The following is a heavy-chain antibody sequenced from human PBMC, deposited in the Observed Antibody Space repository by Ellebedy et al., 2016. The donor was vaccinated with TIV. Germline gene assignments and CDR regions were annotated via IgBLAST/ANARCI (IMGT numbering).Heavy chain of an antibody. CDR3: ARDFPSRAAPIGMDV. D-gene: IGHD6-6*01. CDR1: GFTFSSYS. J-gene: IGHJ6*02. Sequence: GESLKISXAASGFTFSSYSMHWVRQAPGKGLEWVAVISYDGSNKYYADSVKGRFTISRDNSKNTLYLQMNSLRAEDTAVYYCARDFPSRAAPIGMDVWGQGTTVTVSS. CDR2: ISYDGSNK. V-gene: IGHV3-30*03.